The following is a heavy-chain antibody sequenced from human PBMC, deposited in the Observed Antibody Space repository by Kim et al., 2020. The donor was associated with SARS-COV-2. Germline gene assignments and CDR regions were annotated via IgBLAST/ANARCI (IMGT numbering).Heavy chain of an antibody. D-gene: IGHD3-22*01. J-gene: IGHJ6*02. V-gene: IGHV3-30*18. CDR3: AKGPYCSATSGPIFYHYFYGIGV. CDR1: GFTFNSYG. CDR2: ISYDGCNK. Sequence: GGSLRLSCAASGFTFNSYGIHWVRQAPGKGLEWVAVISYDGCNKYYADSVKGRFTISRDNSKNTLYLQMNSLRAEDTAVYFCAKGPYCSATSGPIFYHYFYGIGVWGRGATVTVSS.